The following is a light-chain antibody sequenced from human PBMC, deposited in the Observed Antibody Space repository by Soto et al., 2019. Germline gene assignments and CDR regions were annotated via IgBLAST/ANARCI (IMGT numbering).Light chain of an antibody. CDR3: SSYAGGNVV. V-gene: IGLV2-8*01. CDR2: EVS. CDR1: SSDVGGYNY. Sequence: QSAPTQPPSASGSPGQSVTISCTGTSSDVGGYNYVSWYQQHPGKVPKLMIYEVSKRPSGVPDRFSGSKSGNTASLTVSGLQAEDEADYYCSSYAGGNVVFGGGTKLTVL. J-gene: IGLJ2*01.